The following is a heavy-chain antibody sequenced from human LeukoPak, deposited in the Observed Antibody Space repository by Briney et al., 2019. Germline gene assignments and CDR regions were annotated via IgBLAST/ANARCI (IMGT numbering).Heavy chain of an antibody. V-gene: IGHV6-1*01. J-gene: IGHJ6*02. CDR3: ARDQSGWYLAYYYYGMDV. CDR1: GDSVSSNSAA. Sequence: RSQTLSLTCAISGDSVSSNSAAWNWIRQSPSRGLEWLGRTYYRSKWYNDYAVSVKSRITINPDTSKNQFSLQLNFVTPEDTAVYYCARDQSGWYLAYYYYGMDVWGQGTTVTVSS. CDR2: TYYRSKWYN. D-gene: IGHD6-19*01.